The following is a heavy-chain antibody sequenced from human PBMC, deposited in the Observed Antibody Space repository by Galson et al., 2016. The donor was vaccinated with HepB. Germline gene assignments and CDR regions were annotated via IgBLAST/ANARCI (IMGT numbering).Heavy chain of an antibody. CDR3: ATAPTLGC. J-gene: IGHJ4*02. CDR1: GFTFSSYS. Sequence: SLRLSCAASGFTFSSYSMDWVRQAPGKGLEWVSSISSSSAYIHYGDSVKGRFTISRDNAKNSLYLQMNSLRAEDTAVYYCATAPTLGCWGQGTLVTVSS. D-gene: IGHD3-16*01. V-gene: IGHV3-21*04. CDR2: ISSSSAYI.